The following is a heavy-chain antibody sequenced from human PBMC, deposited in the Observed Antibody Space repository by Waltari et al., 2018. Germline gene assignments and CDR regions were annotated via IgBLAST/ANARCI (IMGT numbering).Heavy chain of an antibody. J-gene: IGHJ1*01. D-gene: IGHD4-17*01. CDR1: GGSISTNYD. Sequence: QLQLQESGPGLVKPSETLSLTCTVSGGSISTNYDWGWIRQPPGKGLEWMGNVQYSGSTFYNPSLKMRVTRSLDTSKNQFSLGLSSVGAADTAVYFCGRIAFGDDGGYCQHWGQGTLVTVSS. CDR3: GRIAFGDDGGYCQH. V-gene: IGHV4-39*01. CDR2: VQYSGST.